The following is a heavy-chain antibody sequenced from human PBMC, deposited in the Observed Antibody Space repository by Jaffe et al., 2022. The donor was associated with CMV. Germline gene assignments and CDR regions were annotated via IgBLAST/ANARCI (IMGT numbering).Heavy chain of an antibody. CDR3: ARPRVDTAMAFFDY. Sequence: QVQLVESGGGVVQPGRSLRLSCAASGFTFSSYGMHWVRQAPGKGLEWVAVIWYDGSNKYYADSVKGRFTISRDNSKNTLYLQMNSLRAEDTAVYYCARPRVDTAMAFFDYWGQGTLVTVSS. CDR1: GFTFSSYG. V-gene: IGHV3-33*01. J-gene: IGHJ4*02. CDR2: IWYDGSNK. D-gene: IGHD5-18*01.